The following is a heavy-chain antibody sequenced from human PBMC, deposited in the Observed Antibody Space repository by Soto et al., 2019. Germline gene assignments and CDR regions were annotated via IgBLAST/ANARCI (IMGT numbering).Heavy chain of an antibody. J-gene: IGHJ6*03. Sequence: GGSLRLSCEASGFTFISYSMNWVRQAPGKGLEWVSYISSSSSTIYYADSVKGRFTISRDNAKNSLYLQMNSLRAEDTAVYYCARDRPPWYYDFWSGYYYGYMDVWGKGTTVTVSS. D-gene: IGHD3-3*01. CDR2: ISSSSSTI. CDR1: GFTFISYS. CDR3: ARDRPPWYYDFWSGYYYGYMDV. V-gene: IGHV3-48*01.